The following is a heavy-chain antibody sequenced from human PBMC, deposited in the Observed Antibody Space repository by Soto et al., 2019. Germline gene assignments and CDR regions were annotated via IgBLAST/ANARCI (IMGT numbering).Heavy chain of an antibody. CDR2: ISWNSGSI. D-gene: IGHD3-10*01. J-gene: IGHJ4*02. Sequence: GGSLRLSCAASGFTFDDYAMHWVRQAPGKGLEWVSGISWNSGSIGYADSVKGRFTISRDNAKNSLYLQMNSLRAEDTALYYCAKDMGHMVRGVLFDYWGQGTLVTVSS. V-gene: IGHV3-9*01. CDR3: AKDMGHMVRGVLFDY. CDR1: GFTFDDYA.